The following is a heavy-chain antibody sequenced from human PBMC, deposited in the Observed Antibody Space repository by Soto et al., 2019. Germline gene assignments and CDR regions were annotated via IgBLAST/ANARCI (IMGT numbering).Heavy chain of an antibody. CDR2: ISGTGGST. V-gene: IGHV3-23*01. CDR3: AKESQPTYYYDSSGPRPCDY. D-gene: IGHD3-22*01. Sequence: GGSLRLSCAASGFIFRSYAMRWVRQAPGKGLEWVSAISGTGGSTYYAESVKARLTIYRDNSKNTLYLQMNSLRAEDTAVYYCAKESQPTYYYDSSGPRPCDYWGQGTLVTVSS. J-gene: IGHJ4*02. CDR1: GFIFRSYA.